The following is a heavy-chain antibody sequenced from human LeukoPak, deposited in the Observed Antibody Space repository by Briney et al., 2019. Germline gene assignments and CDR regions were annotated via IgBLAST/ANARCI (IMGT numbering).Heavy chain of an antibody. V-gene: IGHV3-21*01. CDR2: ISSSSSYI. D-gene: IGHD2-15*01. CDR1: GFTFSSYS. CDR3: ARDQGCSGGSCYPRREYFQH. J-gene: IGHJ1*01. Sequence: SGGSLRLSCAASGFTFSSYSMNWVRQAPGKGLEWVSSISSSSSYIYYADSVKGRFTISRDNAKNSLYLQMNSLRAEDTAVYYCARDQGCSGGSCYPRREYFQHWGQGTLVTVSS.